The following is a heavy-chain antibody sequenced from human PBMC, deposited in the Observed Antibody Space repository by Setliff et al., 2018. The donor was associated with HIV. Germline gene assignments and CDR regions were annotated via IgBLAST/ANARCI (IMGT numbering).Heavy chain of an antibody. D-gene: IGHD1-26*01. Sequence: SETLSLTCTISGGSFGDYHWSWIRQPAGRGLEWIGRIFRSGTTDYKFSLKSRVTISIDTSRNQFSLRLTSLIAADTAVYYCARYRRGAEWFDPWGQGTLVTVSS. J-gene: IGHJ5*02. V-gene: IGHV4-4*07. CDR1: GGSFGDYH. CDR3: ARYRRGAEWFDP. CDR2: IFRSGTT.